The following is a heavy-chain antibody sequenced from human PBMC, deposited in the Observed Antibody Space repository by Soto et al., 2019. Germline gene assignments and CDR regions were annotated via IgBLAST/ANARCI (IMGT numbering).Heavy chain of an antibody. D-gene: IGHD2-2*01. J-gene: IGHJ4*02. V-gene: IGHV4-34*01. CDR1: GGSFSGYY. CDR3: ARGQEVVPAALDY. CDR2: INHSGST. Sequence: NPSETLSLTCAVYGGSFSGYYWSWIRQPPGKGLEWIGEINHSGSTNYNPSLKSRVTISVDTSKNQFSLKLSSVTAADTAVYYCARGQEVVPAALDYWGQGTLVTVSS.